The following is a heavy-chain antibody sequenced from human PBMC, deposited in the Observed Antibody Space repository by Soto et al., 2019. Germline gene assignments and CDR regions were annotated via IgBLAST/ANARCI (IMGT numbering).Heavy chain of an antibody. CDR2: IWYDGSNK. CDR1: GFTFSSYG. CDR3: ARDNPEGYFDY. V-gene: IGHV3-33*01. Sequence: PGGSLRLSSAASGFTFSSYGMHWVRQAPGKGLEWVAVIWYDGSNKYYADSVKGRFTISRDNSKNTLYLQMNSLRAEDTAVYYCARDNPEGYFDYWGQGTLVTVSS. J-gene: IGHJ4*02.